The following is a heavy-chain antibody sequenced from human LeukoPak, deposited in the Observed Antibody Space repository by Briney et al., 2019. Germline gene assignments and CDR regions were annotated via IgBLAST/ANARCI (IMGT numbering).Heavy chain of an antibody. V-gene: IGHV4-61*01. Sequence: SETLSLTCTVSGDSISSDLFYWSWIRQPPGKGLEWIGYIYYSGSTNYNPSLKSRVTISVDTSKNQFSLKLSSVTAADTAVYYCARESVVPAAIGMDVWGQGTTVTVSS. CDR2: IYYSGST. D-gene: IGHD2-2*02. CDR3: ARESVVPAAIGMDV. CDR1: GDSISSDLFY. J-gene: IGHJ6*02.